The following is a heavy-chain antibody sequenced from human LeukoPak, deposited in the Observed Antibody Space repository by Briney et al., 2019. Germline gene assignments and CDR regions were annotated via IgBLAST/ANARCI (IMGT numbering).Heavy chain of an antibody. J-gene: IGHJ4*02. CDR3: AKDGFCGSTNCYPNHFNS. CDR2: ISNDGNFK. D-gene: IGHD2-2*01. CDR1: GFTFSSYA. Sequence: GGSLRLSCAASGFTFSSYAMHWVRQAPGKGLEWVALISNDGNFKLYADSVKGRFTISRDDSKNALDLQLSSLRPEDTAVYYCAKDGFCGSTNCYPNHFNSWGRGTLVTVSS. V-gene: IGHV3-30*18.